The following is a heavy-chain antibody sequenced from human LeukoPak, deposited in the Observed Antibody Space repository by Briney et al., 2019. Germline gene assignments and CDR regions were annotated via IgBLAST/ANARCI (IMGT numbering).Heavy chain of an antibody. V-gene: IGHV4-4*07. D-gene: IGHD2-2*01. J-gene: IGHJ6*03. CDR3: ARVVVVVVPAAMTHYYYYYMDV. Sequence: SETLSLTCTVSGGSTSSYYWSWIRQPAGKGLEWIGRIYTSGSTNYNPSLKSRVTMSVDTSKNQFSLKLSSVTAADTAVYYCARVVVVVVPAAMTHYYYYYMDVWGKGTTVTVSS. CDR1: GGSTSSYY. CDR2: IYTSGST.